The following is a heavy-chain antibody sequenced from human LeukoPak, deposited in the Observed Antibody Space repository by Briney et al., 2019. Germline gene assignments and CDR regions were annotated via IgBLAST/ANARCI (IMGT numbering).Heavy chain of an antibody. D-gene: IGHD1-1*01. CDR1: GGSISSSSYY. J-gene: IGHJ3*02. CDR3: ARATTRLRQATPGDRTVQLEGHAFDI. V-gene: IGHV4-39*07. CDR2: IYYSGST. Sequence: SQTLSLTCTVSGGSISSSSYYWGWIRQPPGKGLEWIGSIYYSGSTYYNPSLKSRVTISVDTSKNQFSLKLSSVTAADTAVYYCARATTRLRQATPGDRTVQLEGHAFDIWGQGTMVTVSS.